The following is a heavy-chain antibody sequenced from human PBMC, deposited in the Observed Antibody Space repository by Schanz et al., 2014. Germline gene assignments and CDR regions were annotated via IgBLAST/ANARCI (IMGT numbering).Heavy chain of an antibody. CDR2: ISSTTDYT. CDR3: ARDRRVQTYYYYHYGMDV. J-gene: IGHJ6*02. CDR1: GFTFSDYY. Sequence: QVQLVESGGGLVKPGGSLRLSCAASGFTFSDYYINWVRQAPGKGLEWISYISSTTDYTQYADSVKGRFTVSRDNARNSLYLQMDSLGDEDTAVYYCARDRRVQTYYYYHYGMDVWGQGTTVIVSS. V-gene: IGHV3-11*06.